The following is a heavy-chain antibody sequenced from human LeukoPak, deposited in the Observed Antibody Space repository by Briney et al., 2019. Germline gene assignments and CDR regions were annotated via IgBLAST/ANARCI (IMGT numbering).Heavy chain of an antibody. J-gene: IGHJ5*02. CDR3: ARGRGYGFDGSGSYRNLFEP. V-gene: IGHV1-18*01. Sequence: ASVKVSCKASGYTFTSYGISWVRQAPGQGLEWMGWISAYNGNTNYAQTLQGRVTMTTDTSTSTAYMELKSLRSDDTAVYYCARGRGYGFDGSGSYRNLFEPWGQGTLVTVSS. CDR2: ISAYNGNT. D-gene: IGHD3-10*01. CDR1: GYTFTSYG.